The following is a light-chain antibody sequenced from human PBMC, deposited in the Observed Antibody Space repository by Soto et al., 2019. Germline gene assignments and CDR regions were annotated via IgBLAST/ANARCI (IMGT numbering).Light chain of an antibody. Sequence: SLLTQPPSVSGAPGQRVTISCTGSSSNIGAGYDVHWYQQRPGTAPKLLIFGNINRPSGVPDRFSGSKSGTSASLAITGLQAEDEGDYYCQSYDSTLRARYVVGPGTKVTVL. J-gene: IGLJ1*01. CDR2: GNI. CDR3: QSYDSTLRARYV. CDR1: SSNIGAGYD. V-gene: IGLV1-40*01.